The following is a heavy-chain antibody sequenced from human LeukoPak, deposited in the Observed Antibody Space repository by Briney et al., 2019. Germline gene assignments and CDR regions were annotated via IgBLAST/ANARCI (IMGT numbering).Heavy chain of an antibody. CDR2: IHYSGST. CDR3: ARGYCSGGSCYSYYYYNYMDV. CDR1: GGSISSSNW. D-gene: IGHD2-15*01. J-gene: IGHJ6*03. V-gene: IGHV4-4*02. Sequence: SETLSLTCAVSGGSISSSNWWSGVRPPPGKGLEWIWSIHYSGSTNYNPSLKSRVTISVDTSKNQFSLKLSSVTAADTAVYYCARGYCSGGSCYSYYYYNYMDVWGKGTTVTVSS.